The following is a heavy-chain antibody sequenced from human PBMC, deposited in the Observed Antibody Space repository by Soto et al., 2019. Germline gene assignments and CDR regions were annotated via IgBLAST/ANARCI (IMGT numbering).Heavy chain of an antibody. CDR1: GFTFGNRG. D-gene: IGHD2-15*01. CDR3: ATEGSLCSGGNCRLDY. Sequence: GGSLRLSCATSGFTFGNRGIHWVRQAPGKGLEWVALIRYDGSNKWHADSVKGRFTISRDNSKNTLWLQMNSLRVEDTAVYYCATEGSLCSGGNCRLDYWGQGTLVTVSS. J-gene: IGHJ4*02. CDR2: IRYDGSNK. V-gene: IGHV3-30*02.